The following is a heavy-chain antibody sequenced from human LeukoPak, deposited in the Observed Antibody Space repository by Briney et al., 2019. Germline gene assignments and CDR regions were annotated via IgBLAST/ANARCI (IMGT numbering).Heavy chain of an antibody. CDR3: ARGDFAYYFDY. J-gene: IGHJ4*02. CDR2: IYYTGSN. CDR1: GGSISTGDYN. V-gene: IGHV4-30-4*08. Sequence: PSETLSLTCTVSGGSISTGDYNWSWIRQPPGKGLEWIGYIYYTGSNYYNPSLKSRVTISVDTSNNQFSLKLSSVTAADTAVYYCARGDFAYYFDYWGQGTLVTVSS.